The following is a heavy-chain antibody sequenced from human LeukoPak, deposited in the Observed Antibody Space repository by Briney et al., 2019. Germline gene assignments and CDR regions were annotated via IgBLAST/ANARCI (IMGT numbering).Heavy chain of an antibody. D-gene: IGHD6-13*01. CDR3: ARDRGIAAAMDY. CDR2: IYGGGST. CDR1: GFTVSSNY. Sequence: GGSLRLSCAASGFTVSSNYMSWVRQAPGKGLEWVSVIYGGGSTYYADSVKSRFTISRDSSKNTLYLQMNSLRAEDTAVYYCARDRGIAAAMDYWGQGTLVTVSS. V-gene: IGHV3-53*01. J-gene: IGHJ4*02.